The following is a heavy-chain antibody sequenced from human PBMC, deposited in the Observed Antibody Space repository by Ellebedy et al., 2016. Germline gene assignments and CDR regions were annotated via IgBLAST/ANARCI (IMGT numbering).Heavy chain of an antibody. CDR3: ARGTDGYYYDSSGYYLGDY. CDR2: ISSSSSYI. Sequence: GESLKISCAASGFTFSNAWMSWVRQAPGKGLEWVSSISSSSSYIYYADSVKGRFTISRDNAKNSLYLQMNSLRAEDTAVYYCARGTDGYYYDSSGYYLGDYWGQGTLVTVSS. D-gene: IGHD3-22*01. CDR1: GFTFSNAW. V-gene: IGHV3-21*01. J-gene: IGHJ4*02.